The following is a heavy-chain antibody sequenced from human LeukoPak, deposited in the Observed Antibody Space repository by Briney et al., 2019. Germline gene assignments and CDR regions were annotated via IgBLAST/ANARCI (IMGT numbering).Heavy chain of an antibody. J-gene: IGHJ6*03. CDR1: GYTFTSYY. D-gene: IGHD3-10*01. Sequence: ASVKVSCKASGYTFTSYYMHWVRQAPGQGPEWMGLINPTGGSTGYAQKFQGRVTMTRDTSTSTVYMELSSLRSEDTAVYYCARGPRITLVRGGQWYYYMDVWGKGTTVTISS. V-gene: IGHV1-46*01. CDR2: INPTGGST. CDR3: ARGPRITLVRGGQWYYYMDV.